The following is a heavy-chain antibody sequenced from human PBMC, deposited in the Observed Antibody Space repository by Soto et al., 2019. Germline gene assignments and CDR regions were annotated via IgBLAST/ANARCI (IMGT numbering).Heavy chain of an antibody. Sequence: QVQLEQSGAEVKQPGSSVKVSCKTSGGTFSTYAINWVRQAPGQGLEWMGAIIPLFGRADYSQKFQGRVTITADESTSTAYMELRSLRSDDTAVYFCARPKGTYSSGYYDFDFWGQGTLVTVSS. V-gene: IGHV1-69*01. J-gene: IGHJ4*02. CDR2: IIPLFGRA. D-gene: IGHD6-19*01. CDR3: ARPKGTYSSGYYDFDF. CDR1: GGTFSTYA.